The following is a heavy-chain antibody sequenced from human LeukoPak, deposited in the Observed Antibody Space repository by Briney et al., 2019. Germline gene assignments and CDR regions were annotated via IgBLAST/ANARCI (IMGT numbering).Heavy chain of an antibody. V-gene: IGHV1-18*01. D-gene: IGHD5-18*01. CDR1: GYTFTSYG. CDR2: ISAYNGNT. Sequence: GSVKVSCKASGYTFTSYGISWVRQAPGQGLELMGWISAYNGNTNYAQKLQGGVTMTTDTSTSTAYMELRSLRSDDTAVYYCATSGYSYGLYYYYYYMDVWGKGTTVTVSS. J-gene: IGHJ6*03. CDR3: ATSGYSYGLYYYYYYMDV.